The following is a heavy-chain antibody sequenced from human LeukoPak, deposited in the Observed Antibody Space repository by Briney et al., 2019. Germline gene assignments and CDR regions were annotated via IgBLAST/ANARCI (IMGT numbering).Heavy chain of an antibody. CDR1: GFNFNNFA. CDR3: AKGAEIDH. CDR2: MTGPADTT. Sequence: GGSLRLSCAASGFNFNNFAMSGVRQAPGKGPEWLSAMTGPADTTYYAESVKGRFTISRDYSKSMVYPQMNSLRVEDTAIYYCAKGAEIDHWGQGTLVTVSS. J-gene: IGHJ4*02. V-gene: IGHV3-23*01.